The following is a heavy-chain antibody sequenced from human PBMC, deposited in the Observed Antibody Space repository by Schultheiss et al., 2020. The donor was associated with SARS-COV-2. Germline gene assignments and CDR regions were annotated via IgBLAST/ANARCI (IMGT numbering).Heavy chain of an antibody. J-gene: IGHJ6*02. Sequence: GGSLRLSCAASGFTFSPYSMNWVRQAPGKGLEWVANIKEDGSEKYYVDSVKGRFTISRDNAENSLYLQMNSLRAEDTAVYYCAKDRLLWFGELLYGMDVWGQGTTVTVSS. V-gene: IGHV3-7*03. CDR3: AKDRLLWFGELLYGMDV. CDR1: GFTFSPYS. D-gene: IGHD3-10*01. CDR2: IKEDGSEK.